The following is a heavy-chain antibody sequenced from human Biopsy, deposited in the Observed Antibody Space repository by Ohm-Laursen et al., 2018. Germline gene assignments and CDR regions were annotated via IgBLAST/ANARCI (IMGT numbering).Heavy chain of an antibody. CDR1: GFSFSSYW. CDR3: ARDSYYIPNWRAFDM. D-gene: IGHD3-10*01. Sequence: SLRLSCTATGFSFSSYWMHWVRQGPGKGLVWVSRINIDGSTTRYADSVKDRFTISRDNAKNTLYLQMNSLGVEDSAVYYCARDSYYIPNWRAFDMWGQGTMVTVAS. CDR2: INIDGSTT. J-gene: IGHJ3*02. V-gene: IGHV3-74*01.